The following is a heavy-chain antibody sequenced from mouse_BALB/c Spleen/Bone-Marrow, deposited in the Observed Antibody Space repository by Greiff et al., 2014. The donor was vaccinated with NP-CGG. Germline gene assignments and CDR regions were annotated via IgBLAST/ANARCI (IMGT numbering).Heavy chain of an antibody. J-gene: IGHJ4*01. CDR2: IWGDGTT. CDR3: AREKYGNYYAMDY. CDR1: GFSLTGFG. Sequence: VQLVESGPGLVAPSQSLSITCTVSGFSLTGFGINWIRQPPGKGLEWLGMIWGDGTTDYNSALKSRLSIKKDNSKGQVFLKMNSLQAGDTARYYCAREKYGNYYAMDYWGQGTSVTVSS. D-gene: IGHD2-10*02. V-gene: IGHV2-6-7*01.